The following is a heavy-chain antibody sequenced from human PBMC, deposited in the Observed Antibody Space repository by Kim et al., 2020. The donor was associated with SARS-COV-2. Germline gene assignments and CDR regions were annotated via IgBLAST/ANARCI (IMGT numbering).Heavy chain of an antibody. CDR1: GGSFSGYY. CDR3: ARVITGTTRYYYGMDV. D-gene: IGHD1-7*01. J-gene: IGHJ6*02. V-gene: IGHV4-34*01. CDR2: INHSGST. Sequence: SETLSLTCAVYGGSFSGYYWSWIRQPPGKGLEWIGEINHSGSTNYNPSLKSRVTISVDTSKNQFSLKLSSVTAADTAVYYCARVITGTTRYYYGMDVWGQGTTVTVSS.